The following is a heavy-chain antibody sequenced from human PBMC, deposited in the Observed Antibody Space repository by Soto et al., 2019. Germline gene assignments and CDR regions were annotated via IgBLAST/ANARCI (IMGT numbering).Heavy chain of an antibody. CDR3: ARDIAVAGPRRFDY. CDR2: IIAGNGYT. V-gene: IGHV1-3*01. J-gene: IGHJ4*02. Sequence: ASVKVSCKASGYTFSDYAIHWVRQAPGQRLEWLGWIIAGNGYTKYSQKFRDRFTMTRDTSASTAYMELTGLRSEDTAVYYCARDIAVAGPRRFDYWGQGTLVTVS. CDR1: GYTFSDYA. D-gene: IGHD6-19*01.